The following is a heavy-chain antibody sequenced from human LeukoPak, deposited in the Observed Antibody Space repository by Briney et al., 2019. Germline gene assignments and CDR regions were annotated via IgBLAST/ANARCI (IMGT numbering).Heavy chain of an antibody. V-gene: IGHV3-21*01. J-gene: IGHJ4*02. D-gene: IGHD1-14*01. CDR1: GFTFSSCD. CDR3: ATETIGRHYDY. Sequence: GGSLRLSCAASGFTFSSCDFNWVRQAPGKGLEWVSSIGPTGTDRYYADSVRGRFTISRDNAKNSMYLQMDSLRDEDTAVYYCATETIGRHYDYWGQGTLLTVSS. CDR2: IGPTGTDR.